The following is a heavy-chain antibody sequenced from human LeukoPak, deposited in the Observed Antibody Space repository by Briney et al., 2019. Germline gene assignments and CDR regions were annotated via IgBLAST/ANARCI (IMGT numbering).Heavy chain of an antibody. V-gene: IGHV3-21*01. Sequence: PGGPLRLSCAASGYIFKSYSMNWVRQATGKGLDCFSFISSSSSYIYYADSVKGRFTISRDNAKNSLYLQMNSLRAEDTAVYYCARARYSSSPFDPWGQGTLVTVSS. CDR1: GYIFKSYS. CDR3: ARARYSSSPFDP. J-gene: IGHJ5*02. CDR2: ISSSSSYI. D-gene: IGHD6-13*01.